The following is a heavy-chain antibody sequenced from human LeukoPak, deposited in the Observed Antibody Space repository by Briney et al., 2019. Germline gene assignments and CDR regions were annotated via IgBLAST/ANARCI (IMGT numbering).Heavy chain of an antibody. V-gene: IGHV3-7*01. D-gene: IGHD2-15*01. CDR3: ARGRYCSVGRSYWDY. CDR1: GFTFTTYG. CDR2: IKQDGSAM. Sequence: GGSLRLSCAASGFTFTTYGMSWVRQAPGKGLEWVANIKQDGSAMYYVDSVKGRFTISRDNAKNSLDLQMISLRAEDTAVYYCARGRYCSVGRSYWDYWGQGTLVTVSS. J-gene: IGHJ4*02.